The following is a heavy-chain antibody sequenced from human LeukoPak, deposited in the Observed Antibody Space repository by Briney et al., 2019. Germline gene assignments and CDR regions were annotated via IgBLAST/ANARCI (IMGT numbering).Heavy chain of an antibody. D-gene: IGHD1-26*01. Sequence: PSETLSLTCTVSGGSISSYYWSWIRQPPGKGLEWIGYIYYSGSTNYNPSLKSRVTISVDTSKNQFSLKLSSVTAADTAVYYCARDLGASDAFDIWGQGTMVTVSS. V-gene: IGHV4-59*01. CDR2: IYYSGST. CDR3: ARDLGASDAFDI. J-gene: IGHJ3*02. CDR1: GGSISSYY.